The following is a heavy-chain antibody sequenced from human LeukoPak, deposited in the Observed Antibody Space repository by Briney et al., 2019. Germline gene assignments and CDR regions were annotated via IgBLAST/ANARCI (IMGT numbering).Heavy chain of an antibody. Sequence: GGSLRLSCAASGFTVSSNYMSWVRQAPGKGLEWVSVIYSGGSTYYADSVKGRSTISRDNSKNTLYLQMNSLRAEDTAVYYCARIMITFGGVPSWGQGTLVTVSS. J-gene: IGHJ4*02. CDR3: ARIMITFGGVPS. V-gene: IGHV3-66*01. CDR2: IYSGGST. D-gene: IGHD3-16*01. CDR1: GFTVSSNY.